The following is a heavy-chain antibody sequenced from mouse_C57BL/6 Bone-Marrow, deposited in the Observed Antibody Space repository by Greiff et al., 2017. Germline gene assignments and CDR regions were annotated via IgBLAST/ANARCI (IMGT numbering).Heavy chain of an antibody. J-gene: IGHJ4*01. CDR2: ISDGGSYT. D-gene: IGHD4-1*01. V-gene: IGHV5-4*01. CDR3: ARDGDWDALSYAMDY. Sequence: EVKVVESGGGLVKPGGSLKLSCAASGFTFSSYAMSWVRQTPEKRLEWVATISDGGSYTYYADNVKGRFTISRDNAKNNLYLQMSHLKSEDTAMYYCARDGDWDALSYAMDYWGQGTSVTVSS. CDR1: GFTFSSYA.